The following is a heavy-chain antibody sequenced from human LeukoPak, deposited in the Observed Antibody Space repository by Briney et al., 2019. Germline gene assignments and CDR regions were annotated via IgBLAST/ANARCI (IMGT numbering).Heavy chain of an antibody. CDR1: GFTFSSYA. V-gene: IGHV3-15*01. Sequence: GGSLRLSCAASGFTFSSYAMSWVRQAPGKGLEWIGHFKSKTATDYAAPVKGRFTFSRDDSQNTLYLQMNSLKTEDTAVYYCTADLAALGKGEFDFWGQGTLVTVSS. J-gene: IGHJ4*02. D-gene: IGHD6-13*01. CDR2: FKSKTAT. CDR3: TADLAALGKGEFDF.